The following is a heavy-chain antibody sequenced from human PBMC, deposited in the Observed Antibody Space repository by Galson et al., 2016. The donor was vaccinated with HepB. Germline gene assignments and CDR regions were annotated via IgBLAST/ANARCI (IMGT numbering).Heavy chain of an antibody. J-gene: IGHJ5*02. D-gene: IGHD3-3*01. Sequence: SVKVSCKASGGTFSSYTISWVRQAPGQGLEWMGRIIPILGIANYAQKFQGRVTITADKSTSTAYMGLSSLRSEDTAVYYCARGGGIFAYNWFDPWGQGTLVTVSS. V-gene: IGHV1-69*02. CDR3: ARGGGIFAYNWFDP. CDR2: IIPILGIA. CDR1: GGTFSSYT.